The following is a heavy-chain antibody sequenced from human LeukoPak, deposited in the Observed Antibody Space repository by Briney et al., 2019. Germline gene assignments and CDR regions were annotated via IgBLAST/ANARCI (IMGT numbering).Heavy chain of an antibody. J-gene: IGHJ4*02. D-gene: IGHD6-13*01. CDR3: ASNPEIASNCVDLYY. V-gene: IGHV4-39*02. CDR2: IYYSGDT. CDR1: GGSMSGSSYY. Sequence: PSETLSLTCSVSGGSMSGSSYYWVWIRQPPGKGLEWIASIYYSGDTYYNQSLKSRVTISVDTSKNHFSLKLSSVTAADTAVYFCASNPEIASNCVDLYYWGQGTLVTVSS.